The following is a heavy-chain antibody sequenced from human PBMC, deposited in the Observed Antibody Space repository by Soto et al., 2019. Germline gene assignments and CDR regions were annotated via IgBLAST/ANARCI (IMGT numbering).Heavy chain of an antibody. CDR3: AHRLPDYGDYVGNWFDP. V-gene: IGHV2-5*02. J-gene: IGHJ5*02. D-gene: IGHD4-17*01. CDR2: IYWDDDK. CDR1: GFSLSTRGVG. Sequence: QITLKESGPTLVKPTQTLTLTCTFSGFSLSTRGVGVGWIRQPPGKALEWLALIYWDDDKRYSPSLKSRLTITKDTSKNQVVLTMTNMDPVDTATYYCAHRLPDYGDYVGNWFDPWGQGTLVTVSS.